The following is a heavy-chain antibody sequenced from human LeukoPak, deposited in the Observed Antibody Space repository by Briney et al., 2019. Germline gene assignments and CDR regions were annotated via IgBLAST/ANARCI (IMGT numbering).Heavy chain of an antibody. J-gene: IGHJ3*02. D-gene: IGHD3-22*01. CDR2: IRYDGNHK. CDR3: ARAEGSGYYDALDT. CDR1: GFTFSSFG. V-gene: IGHV3-30*02. Sequence: QSGGSLRLSCAASGFTFSSFGMYWVRQAPGKGLEWVTFIRYDGNHKFYADSVKGRITISKDNYKNTLYVEMNSLVVEDTAIYYCARAEGSGYYDALDTWGQGTLVIVSS.